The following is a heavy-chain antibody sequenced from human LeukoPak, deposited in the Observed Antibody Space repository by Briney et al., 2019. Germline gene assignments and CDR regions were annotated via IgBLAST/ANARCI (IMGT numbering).Heavy chain of an antibody. CDR2: ISAYNGNT. J-gene: IGHJ5*02. D-gene: IGHD1-26*01. Sequence: ASVKVSFKASGYTFTSYGISWVRQAPGQGLEWMGWISAYNGNTNYAQKLQGRVTMTTDTSTSTAYMELRSLRSDDTAVYYCAKEQVGASWFDPWGQGTLVTVSS. CDR1: GYTFTSYG. CDR3: AKEQVGASWFDP. V-gene: IGHV1-18*01.